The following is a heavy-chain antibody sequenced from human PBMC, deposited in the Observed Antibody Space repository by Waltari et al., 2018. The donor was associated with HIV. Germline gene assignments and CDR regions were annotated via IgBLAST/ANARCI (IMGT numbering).Heavy chain of an antibody. CDR3: ARGGMPIVLRGYFDY. CDR2: ISYDGINK. CDR1: GFTFSSYD. V-gene: IGHV3-30-3*01. Sequence: QVQLVESGGGVVQPGMSLRLSCAASGFTFSSYDMHWVRQAPGKGLEWVAVISYDGINKYYVDSVKGRFTISRDNSKNTLYLQMNSLRTEDTAVYYCARGGMPIVLRGYFDYWGQGTLVTVSS. J-gene: IGHJ4*02. D-gene: IGHD3-22*01.